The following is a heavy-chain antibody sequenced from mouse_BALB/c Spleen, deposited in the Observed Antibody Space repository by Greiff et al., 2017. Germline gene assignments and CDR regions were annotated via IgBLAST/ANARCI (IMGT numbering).Heavy chain of an antibody. CDR1: GYSITSDYA. Sequence: VQLKESGPGLVKPSQSLSLTCTVTGYSITSDYAWNWIRQFPGNKLEWMGYISYSGSTSYNPSLKSRISITRDTSKNQFFLQLNSVTTEDTATYYCARLITNYFDYWGQGTTLTVAS. J-gene: IGHJ2*01. CDR2: ISYSGST. D-gene: IGHD2-4*01. CDR3: ARLITNYFDY. V-gene: IGHV3-2*02.